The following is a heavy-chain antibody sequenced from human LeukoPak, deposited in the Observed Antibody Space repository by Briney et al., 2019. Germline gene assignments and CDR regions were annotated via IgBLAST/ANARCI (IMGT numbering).Heavy chain of an antibody. D-gene: IGHD3-10*01. CDR1: GYTLTSYR. J-gene: IGHJ4*02. CDR2: INPSGVST. V-gene: IGHV1-46*01. CDR3: ARDSLPHYYASGSQNPADY. Sequence: GASVKGSCKASGYTLTSYRIHWVRQAPGQGLEWMGIINPSGVSTTYTQKFQGRVTMTRDTSTSTVYMELSRLTSEDTAVYYCARDSLPHYYASGSQNPADYWGQGPLVTVSS.